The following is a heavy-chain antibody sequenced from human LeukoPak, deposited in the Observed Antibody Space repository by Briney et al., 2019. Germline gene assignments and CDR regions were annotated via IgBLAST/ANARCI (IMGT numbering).Heavy chain of an antibody. CDR1: GYTFTSYD. CDR2: ISAYNGNA. D-gene: IGHD6-6*01. V-gene: IGHV1-18*01. Sequence: ASVKVSCKASGYTFTSYDINWVRQAPGQGLKWMGYISAYNGNANYAQKLQGRVTMTTDTSTSTAYMELRSLRSEDTAVFYCARGYSSSSRSYYYYYYMDVWGKGTTVTVSS. J-gene: IGHJ6*03. CDR3: ARGYSSSSRSYYYYYYMDV.